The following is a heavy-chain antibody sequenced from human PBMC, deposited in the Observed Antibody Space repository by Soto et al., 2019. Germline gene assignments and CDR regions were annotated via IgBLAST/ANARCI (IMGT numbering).Heavy chain of an antibody. CDR1: GFTFSSYA. J-gene: IGHJ4*02. D-gene: IGHD6-19*01. CDR2: ISYDGSNK. CDR3: ASISEAVAGIDY. V-gene: IGHV3-30-3*01. Sequence: GGSLRLSCAASGFTFSSYAMHWVRQAPGKGLEWVAVISYDGSNKYYADSVKGRFTISRDNSKNTLYLQMNSLRAEDTAVYYCASISEAVAGIDYWGQGTLVTVSS.